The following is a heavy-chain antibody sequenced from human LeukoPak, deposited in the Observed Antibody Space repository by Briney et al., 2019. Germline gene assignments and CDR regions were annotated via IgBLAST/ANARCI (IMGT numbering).Heavy chain of an antibody. Sequence: SETLSLTCTVSGGSISSYYWSWIRQPPGKGLEWIGYIYYSGSTNYSPSLKSRVTISVDTSKNQFSLKLSSVTAADTAVYYCAGDRTMTLNYWGQGTLVTVSS. D-gene: IGHD3-22*01. CDR1: GGSISSYY. J-gene: IGHJ4*02. CDR2: IYYSGST. CDR3: AGDRTMTLNY. V-gene: IGHV4-59*01.